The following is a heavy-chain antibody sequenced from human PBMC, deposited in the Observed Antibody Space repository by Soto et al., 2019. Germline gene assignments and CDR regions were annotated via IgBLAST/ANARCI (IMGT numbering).Heavy chain of an antibody. CDR1: GGSISSSSYY. V-gene: IGHV4-39*01. J-gene: IGHJ6*02. CDR3: ARLPGPFGMDV. Sequence: QLQLQESGPGLVKPSETLSLTCTVSGGSISSSSYYWGWIRQPPGKGLEWIGSIYYSGSTYYNPSLKSRVTISVDTSKNQFSLKLSSVTAADTAVYYCARLPGPFGMDVWGQGTTVTVSS. CDR2: IYYSGST.